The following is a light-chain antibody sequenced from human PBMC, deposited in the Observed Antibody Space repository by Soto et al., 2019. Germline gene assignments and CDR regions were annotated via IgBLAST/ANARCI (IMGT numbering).Light chain of an antibody. CDR2: DVN. J-gene: IGLJ2*01. Sequence: QSVLTQPASVSGASGQSITISYTGTRSDVGAYNFVSWYQHHPGKAPQLIIYDVNNRPSGVSDRFSGSKSGNTASLTISGLQAEDEADYYCSSYTTTATRLFGGGNKITVL. CDR3: SSYTTTATRL. CDR1: RSDVGAYNF. V-gene: IGLV2-14*03.